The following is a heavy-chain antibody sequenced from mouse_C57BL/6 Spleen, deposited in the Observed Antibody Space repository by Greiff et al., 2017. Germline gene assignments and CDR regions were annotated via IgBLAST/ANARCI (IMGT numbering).Heavy chain of an antibody. CDR2: IGPGSSST. J-gene: IGHJ4*01. CDR1: GYTFTDYY. Sequence: QVQLQQSGAELVKPGASVTISCKASGYTFTDYYINWVKQRPGQGLEWIGKIGPGSSSTYYNEQFKGKATLTADKSSSTAYMQLSSLTSEDSAVYFCARYYSNYLYAMDYWGQGTSVTVSS. D-gene: IGHD2-5*01. V-gene: IGHV1-77*01. CDR3: ARYYSNYLYAMDY.